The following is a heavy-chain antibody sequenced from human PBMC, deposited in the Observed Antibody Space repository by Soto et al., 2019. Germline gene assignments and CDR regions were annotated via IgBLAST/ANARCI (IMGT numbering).Heavy chain of an antibody. V-gene: IGHV3-33*01. D-gene: IGHD1-26*01. CDR3: VRTDSGNYLGWFEP. J-gene: IGHJ5*02. CDR1: GFTFSSYG. Sequence: QVQLVESGGGVVQPGRSLRLSCAASGFTFSSYGMLWVRQAPGKGLEWVAVIWYDGSNKYYADSVKVRFTISRDNSKNTLYLQMNSLRAEDTAVYYCVRTDSGNYLGWFEPWGQGTLVTVSS. CDR2: IWYDGSNK.